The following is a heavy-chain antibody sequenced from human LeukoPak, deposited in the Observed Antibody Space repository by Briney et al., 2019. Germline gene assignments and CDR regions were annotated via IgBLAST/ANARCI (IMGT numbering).Heavy chain of an antibody. CDR3: AKEGLQYYDFWSGYYGFDY. CDR2: IRYDGSNK. D-gene: IGHD3-3*01. Sequence: PGGSLRLSCAASGFTFSSYGMHWVRQAPGKGLEWVAFIRYDGSNKYYADSVKGRFTISRDNSKNTLYLQMNSLRAEDTAVYYCAKEGLQYYDFWSGYYGFDYWGQGTLVTVSS. J-gene: IGHJ4*02. CDR1: GFTFSSYG. V-gene: IGHV3-30*02.